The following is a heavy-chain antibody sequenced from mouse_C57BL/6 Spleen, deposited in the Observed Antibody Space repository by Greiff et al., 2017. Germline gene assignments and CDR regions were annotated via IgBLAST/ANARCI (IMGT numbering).Heavy chain of an antibody. Sequence: LVESGAELVRPGASVTLSCKASGYTFTDYEMHWVKQTPVHGLEWIGAIDPETGGTAYNQKFKGKAILTADKSSSTAYMELRSLTSEDSAVYYCTEREGFAYWGQGTLVTVSA. CDR2: IDPETGGT. CDR1: GYTFTDYE. CDR3: TEREGFAY. V-gene: IGHV1-15*01. J-gene: IGHJ3*01.